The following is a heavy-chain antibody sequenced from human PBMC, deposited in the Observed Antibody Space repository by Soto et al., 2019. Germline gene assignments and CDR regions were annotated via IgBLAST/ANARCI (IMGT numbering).Heavy chain of an antibody. CDR1: VFTVSSYA. Sequence: GGSLRLSCAASVFTVSSYAMSWVRQAPGKGLEWVSAISGSGGSTYYADSVKGRFTISRDNSKNTLYLQMNSLRAEDTAVYYCAKARRVQYYYDSSGYPEYFQHWGQGTLVTVSS. V-gene: IGHV3-23*01. J-gene: IGHJ1*01. CDR2: ISGSGGST. D-gene: IGHD3-22*01. CDR3: AKARRVQYYYDSSGYPEYFQH.